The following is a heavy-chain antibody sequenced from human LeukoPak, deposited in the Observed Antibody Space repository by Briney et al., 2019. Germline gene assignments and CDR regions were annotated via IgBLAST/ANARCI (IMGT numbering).Heavy chain of an antibody. CDR1: GGTFSSYA. Sequence: ASVKVSCKASGGTFSSYAISWVRQAPGQGLEWMGRIIPILGIANYAQKFQGRVTITADKSTSTAYMELSSLRSEDTAVYYCARVSLGVRSWPDYWGQGTLVTVSS. V-gene: IGHV1-69*04. J-gene: IGHJ4*02. CDR2: IIPILGIA. CDR3: ARVSLGVRSWPDY. D-gene: IGHD6-13*01.